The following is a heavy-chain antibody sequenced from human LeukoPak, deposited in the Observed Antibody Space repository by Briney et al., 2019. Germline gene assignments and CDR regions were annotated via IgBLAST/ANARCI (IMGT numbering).Heavy chain of an antibody. V-gene: IGHV1-2*02. Sequence: ASVKVSCKASGYTFTGYYMHWVRQAPGQGLEWMGWINPNSGGTNYAQKFQGRVTMTRDMSTSTVYMELSSLRSEDTAVYYCARERDSYGPFDYWGQGTLVTVSS. J-gene: IGHJ4*02. CDR3: ARERDSYGPFDY. D-gene: IGHD5-18*01. CDR2: INPNSGGT. CDR1: GYTFTGYY.